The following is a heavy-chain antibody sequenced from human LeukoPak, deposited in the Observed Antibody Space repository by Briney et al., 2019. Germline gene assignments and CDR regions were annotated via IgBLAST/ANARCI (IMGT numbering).Heavy chain of an antibody. CDR1: GFPFSTYA. CDR3: ARALKYDSDSANEYYEYFQH. J-gene: IGHJ1*01. Sequence: PGGSLRLSRSASGFPFSTYAMTWVRDAPGKGLRWVAAISSTGGSLYHADSVRGRFTISRDNSKNTVYLQMNSLRAEDTAVYYCARALKYDSDSANEYYEYFQHWGQGTLVTVSS. CDR2: ISSTGGSL. V-gene: IGHV3-23*01. D-gene: IGHD3-22*01.